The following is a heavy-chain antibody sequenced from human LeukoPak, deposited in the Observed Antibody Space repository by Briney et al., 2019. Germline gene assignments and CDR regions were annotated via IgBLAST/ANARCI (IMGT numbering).Heavy chain of an antibody. D-gene: IGHD2-8*01. Sequence: PSGTLSLTCAVSGASISINYWWSWVRQAPGEGLEWIGEVLHTGSTTYNPSLKSRVTISVDTSKNQLSLEVTSATAADTAMYYCARNGAFCMDYWGQGILVTVSS. J-gene: IGHJ4*02. CDR3: ARNGAFCMDY. CDR2: VLHTGST. CDR1: GASISINYW. V-gene: IGHV4-4*02.